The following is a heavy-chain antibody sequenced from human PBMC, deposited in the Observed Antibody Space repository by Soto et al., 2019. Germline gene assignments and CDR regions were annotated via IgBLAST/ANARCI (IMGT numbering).Heavy chain of an antibody. J-gene: IGHJ4*02. CDR1: GYRFTNFY. CDR3: AQDGNFAFRGYSFGFDF. D-gene: IGHD5-18*01. CDR2: MNLDTGGT. V-gene: IGHV1-2*06. Sequence: QVQLVQSGAEVKKPGASVRVSCKASGYRFTNFYIHWVRQAPGQGLEWMGRMNLDTGGTTYAQKFQGRVTMTRDTSINTAYMEVTNLESDDTAIYYCAQDGNFAFRGYSFGFDFWGQGTLVTVSS.